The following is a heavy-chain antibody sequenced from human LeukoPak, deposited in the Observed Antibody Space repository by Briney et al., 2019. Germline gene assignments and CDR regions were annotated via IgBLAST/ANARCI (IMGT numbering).Heavy chain of an antibody. J-gene: IGHJ4*02. CDR1: GFTFASYA. Sequence: GGSLRLSCAASGFTFASYAMHWVRQAPGRGLEWVAVMSFDGTHIYYADSVKGRFTISRDNSKNTLYLQMNSLRAEDTAVYYCARGGRVLYYYDSSGYPTYYFDYWGQGTLVTVSS. V-gene: IGHV3-30-3*02. CDR2: MSFDGTHI. D-gene: IGHD3-22*01. CDR3: ARGGRVLYYYDSSGYPTYYFDY.